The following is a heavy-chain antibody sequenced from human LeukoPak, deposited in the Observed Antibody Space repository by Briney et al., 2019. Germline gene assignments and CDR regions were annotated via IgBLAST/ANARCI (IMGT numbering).Heavy chain of an antibody. J-gene: IGHJ5*02. CDR1: GYTFTDYY. D-gene: IGHD5-12*01. CDR3: ARDVDKVSSQNWFDP. Sequence: GASVKVSCRAGGYTFTDYYMHWVRQAPGQGLEWMGWINPNNGVTDYAQKFQGRVTMTRDTSISTAYMELSRLRSDDTAVYYCARDVDKVSSQNWFDPWGQGTLVTVPS. V-gene: IGHV1-2*02. CDR2: INPNNGVT.